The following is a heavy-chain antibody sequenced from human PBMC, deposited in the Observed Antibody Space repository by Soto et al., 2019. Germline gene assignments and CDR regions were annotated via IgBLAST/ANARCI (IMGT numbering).Heavy chain of an antibody. V-gene: IGHV1-69*05. J-gene: IGHJ6*02. CDR2: IIPIFGTA. CDR1: GGTFSSYA. Sequence: QVQLVQSGAEVKKPGSSVKVSCKASGGTFSSYAISWVRQAPGQGLEWMGGIIPIFGTANYAQKFQGRVTITPDESTSTAYMELSSLRSEDTAVYYCARARPYGSGSYYSYYYGMDVWGQGTTVTVS. D-gene: IGHD3-10*01. CDR3: ARARPYGSGSYYSYYYGMDV.